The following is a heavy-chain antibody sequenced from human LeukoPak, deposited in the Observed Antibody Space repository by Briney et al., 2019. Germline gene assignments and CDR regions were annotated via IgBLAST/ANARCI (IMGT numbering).Heavy chain of an antibody. CDR2: ISSNSGGT. D-gene: IGHD4-23*01. J-gene: IGHJ4*02. Sequence: ASVKVSCKASGYTFTGYYINWVRQAPGQGLEWMGWISSNSGGTNYAQKFQGRVTITRDTSISTAYMELSRLRSDDTAMYYCARRSDYGGLDYWGQGTLVTVSS. CDR3: ARRSDYGGLDY. V-gene: IGHV1-2*02. CDR1: GYTFTGYY.